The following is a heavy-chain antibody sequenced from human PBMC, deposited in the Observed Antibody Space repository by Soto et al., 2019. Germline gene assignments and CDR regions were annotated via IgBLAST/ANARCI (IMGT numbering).Heavy chain of an antibody. V-gene: IGHV7-4-1*01. J-gene: IGHJ6*03. CDR2: INTNTGNP. D-gene: IGHD6-13*01. Sequence: GPSVKVSCKASGYTFTSYAMNWVRQAPGQGLEWMGWINTNTGNPTYAQGFTGRFVFSLDTSVSTAYLQICSLKAEDTAVYYCARESSIAAAEHYYYYMDVWGKGTTVTVSS. CDR1: GYTFTSYA. CDR3: ARESSIAAAEHYYYYMDV.